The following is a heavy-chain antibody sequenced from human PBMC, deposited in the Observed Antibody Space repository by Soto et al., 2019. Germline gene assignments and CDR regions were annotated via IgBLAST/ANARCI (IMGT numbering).Heavy chain of an antibody. D-gene: IGHD6-13*01. CDR1: GFTFSSYS. V-gene: IGHV3-48*02. CDR3: ARDLGGIAAAGRYYYYYYGMDV. CDR2: ISSSSSTI. J-gene: IGHJ6*02. Sequence: EVQLVESGGGLVQPGGSLRLSCAASGFTFSSYSMNWVRQAPGKGLEWVSYISSSSSTIYYADSVKGRFTISRDNAKNSLYLKMNSLRDEDTAVYYCARDLGGIAAAGRYYYYYYGMDVWGQGTTVTVSS.